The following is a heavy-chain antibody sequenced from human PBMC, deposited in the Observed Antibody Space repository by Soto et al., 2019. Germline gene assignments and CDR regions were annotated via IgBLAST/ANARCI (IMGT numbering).Heavy chain of an antibody. CDR1: GFTFNSYA. CDR3: AKDQYYDSSAYAKYFQH. V-gene: IGHV3-23*01. J-gene: IGHJ1*01. D-gene: IGHD3-22*01. CDR2: ISGSGGST. Sequence: PGGSLSLSCAASGFTFNSYAMSWVRQAPEKGLEWVSAISGSGGSTYDADSVKGRFTISRDNSKNTLYLQMNSLRAEDTAVYFCAKDQYYDSSAYAKYFQHWGQGTLVTVSS.